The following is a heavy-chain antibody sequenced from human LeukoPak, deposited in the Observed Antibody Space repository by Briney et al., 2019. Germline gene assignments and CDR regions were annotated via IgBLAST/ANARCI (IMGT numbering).Heavy chain of an antibody. V-gene: IGHV4-39*07. CDR2: IYYSGST. J-gene: IGHJ5*02. CDR3: ARAFHSSWYPNWFDP. Sequence: SETLSLTCTVSGGSISSSSYYWGWIRQPPGKGLEWIGSIYYSGSTYYNPSLKSRVTISVDTSKNQFSLKLRSVTAADTAVYYCARAFHSSWYPNWFDPWGQGILVTVSS. CDR1: GGSISSSSYY. D-gene: IGHD6-13*01.